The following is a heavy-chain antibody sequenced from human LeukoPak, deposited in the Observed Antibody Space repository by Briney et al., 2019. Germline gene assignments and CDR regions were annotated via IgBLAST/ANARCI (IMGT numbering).Heavy chain of an antibody. CDR1: GFTFSSYG. Sequence: PGGSLRLSCAASGFTFSSYGMHWVRQAPGRGLEWVAVISYDGSNKYYADSVKGRFTISRDNSKNTLYLQMNSLRADDTAVYYSAYVGRDGYNYFDYWGQGTLVTVSS. V-gene: IGHV3-30*03. J-gene: IGHJ4*02. CDR3: AYVGRDGYNYFDY. CDR2: ISYDGSNK. D-gene: IGHD5-24*01.